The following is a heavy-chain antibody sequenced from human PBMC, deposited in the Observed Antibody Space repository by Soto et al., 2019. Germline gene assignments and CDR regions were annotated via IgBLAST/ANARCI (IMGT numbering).Heavy chain of an antibody. V-gene: IGHV3-30*18. CDR1: GFTFSSYG. J-gene: IGHJ4*02. CDR3: AKDGAAYCGGDCSPSDY. Sequence: QVQLVESGGGVVQPGRSLRLSCAASGFTFSSYGMHWVRQAPGKGLEWVAVISYDGSNKYYADSVKGRFTISRDNSNNTLYLQMNSLRAEDTAVYYCAKDGAAYCGGDCSPSDYWGQGTLVTVSS. D-gene: IGHD2-21*02. CDR2: ISYDGSNK.